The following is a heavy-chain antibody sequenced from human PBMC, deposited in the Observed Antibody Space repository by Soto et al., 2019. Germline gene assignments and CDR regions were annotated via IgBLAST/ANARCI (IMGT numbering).Heavy chain of an antibody. D-gene: IGHD2-15*01. CDR3: ARVPASTPLYCSGGSCYSRYYYYMDV. Sequence: SETLSLTCTVSGGSISSYYWSWIRQPPGKGLEWIGYIYYSGSTNYNPSLKSRVTISVDTSKNQFSLKLSSVTAADTAVYYCARVPASTPLYCSGGSCYSRYYYYMDVWGKGTTVTVSS. J-gene: IGHJ6*03. V-gene: IGHV4-59*08. CDR2: IYYSGST. CDR1: GGSISSYY.